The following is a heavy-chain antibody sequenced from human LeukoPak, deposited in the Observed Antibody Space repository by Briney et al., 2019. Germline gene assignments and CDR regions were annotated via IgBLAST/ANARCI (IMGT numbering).Heavy chain of an antibody. CDR2: IDARSGIT. V-gene: IGHV3-48*01. J-gene: IGHJ3*02. CDR3: ARTYDFGRGPPGDAFDN. D-gene: IGHD3-3*01. Sequence: AGSPRLSCAASGFTFTIFGLNWVRQAPGKGPEWVSYIDARSGITYYADSVQGRFTISRDNAKESVFLQMNSLRADDTAVYYCARTYDFGRGPPGDAFDNWGPGTLVIVSS. CDR1: GFTFTIFG.